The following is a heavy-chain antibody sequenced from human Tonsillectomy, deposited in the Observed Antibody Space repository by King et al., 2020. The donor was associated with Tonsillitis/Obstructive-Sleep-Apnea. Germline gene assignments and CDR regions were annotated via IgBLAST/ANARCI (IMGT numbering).Heavy chain of an antibody. J-gene: IGHJ4*02. V-gene: IGHV5-51*01. Sequence: VQLVESGAEVKKPGESLKISCTGSGYSFTNYWIGWVRQMPGKGLEWMGIIYAGDSDTRYSPSFQGQVTISADKAISTAFLQWSSLKASDTAMYYCARRGSNGWYDFDYWGQGTLVTVSS. D-gene: IGHD6-19*01. CDR2: IYAGDSDT. CDR1: GYSFTNYW. CDR3: ARRGSNGWYDFDY.